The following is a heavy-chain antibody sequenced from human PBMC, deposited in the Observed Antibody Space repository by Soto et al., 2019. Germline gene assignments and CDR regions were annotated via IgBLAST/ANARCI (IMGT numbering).Heavy chain of an antibody. J-gene: IGHJ3*02. V-gene: IGHV3-23*01. CDR3: AKDLNGGGVCDAFDI. CDR1: GFTFSSYA. CDR2: ISGSGGST. D-gene: IGHD2-21*02. Sequence: GGSLRLSCAASGFTFSSYAMSWVRQAPGKGLEWVSAISGSGGSTYYADSVKGRFTISRDNSKNTLYLQMNSLRPEDRAVYYCAKDLNGGGVCDAFDIWGQGTMVTVSS.